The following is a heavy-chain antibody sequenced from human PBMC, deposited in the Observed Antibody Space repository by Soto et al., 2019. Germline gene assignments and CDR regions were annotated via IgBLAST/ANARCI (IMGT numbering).Heavy chain of an antibody. V-gene: IGHV3-33*01. CDR1: GFTFSSYG. Sequence: GGSLRLSCAASGFTFSSYGMHWVRQAPGKGLEWVAVIWYDGSNKYYADSVKGRFTISRDNSKNTLYLQMNSLRAEDTAVYYCARARDYGGKNGMDVWGQGTTVTVSS. J-gene: IGHJ6*02. CDR3: ARARDYGGKNGMDV. CDR2: IWYDGSNK. D-gene: IGHD4-17*01.